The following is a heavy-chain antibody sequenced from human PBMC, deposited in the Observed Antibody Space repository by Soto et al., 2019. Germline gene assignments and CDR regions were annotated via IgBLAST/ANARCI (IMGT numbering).Heavy chain of an antibody. CDR1: GFTFSSYS. CDR2: ISGSGGST. D-gene: IGHD3-22*01. J-gene: IGHJ4*02. CDR3: AKDLWYYDSSGYSPFDC. Sequence: GGSLRLSCAASGFTFSSYSMNWGRQAPGKGLEWVSAISGSGGSTYYADSVKGRFTISRDNSKNTLYLQMNSLRAEDTAVYYCAKDLWYYDSSGYSPFDCWGQGTLVTVSS. V-gene: IGHV3-23*01.